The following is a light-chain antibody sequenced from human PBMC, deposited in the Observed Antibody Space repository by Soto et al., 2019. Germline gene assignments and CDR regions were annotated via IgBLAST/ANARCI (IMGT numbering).Light chain of an antibody. J-gene: IGKJ1*01. Sequence: EVLMTQSPVTLSLSPGETATLSCGASQSVGDKLAWYQQKPGQAPRLLIFAASSRDSGIPARFSGSGSGTEFTLTISSLQSEDFAAYYCHQYNEWPWTFGQGTKV. CDR2: AAS. CDR3: HQYNEWPWT. V-gene: IGKV3-15*01. CDR1: QSVGDK.